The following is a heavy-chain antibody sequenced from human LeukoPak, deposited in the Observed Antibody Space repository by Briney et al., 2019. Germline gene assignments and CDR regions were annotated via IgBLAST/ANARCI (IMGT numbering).Heavy chain of an antibody. J-gene: IGHJ4*02. D-gene: IGHD1-26*01. Sequence: SETRSLTCSVSGNSVTSYYWSWIRQPPGKGLEWVGYGDHFGGAIYNPSLKSRVTISVDTSNNQFSLTLTSVTAADTAVYHCARLSDLYNGTYLLDSWSQGTLVTVSS. CDR3: ARLSDLYNGTYLLDS. V-gene: IGHV4-59*08. CDR2: GDHFGGA. CDR1: GNSVTSYY.